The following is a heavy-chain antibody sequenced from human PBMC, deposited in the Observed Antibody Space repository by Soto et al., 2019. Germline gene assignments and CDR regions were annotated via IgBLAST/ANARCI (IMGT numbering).Heavy chain of an antibody. V-gene: IGHV3-30*04. CDR2: ISYDGRNK. D-gene: IGHD4-17*01. J-gene: IGHJ4*02. CDR1: GFTFKNYA. Sequence: GGSLRLSCSASGFTFKNYAMHWVRQAPGKGLEWVAVISYDGRNKNYADSVKGRFTISRDNSRNTLYLQMDSLRAEDTAVYYCARNDYGTYYFDYWGQGTLVTVSS. CDR3: ARNDYGTYYFDY.